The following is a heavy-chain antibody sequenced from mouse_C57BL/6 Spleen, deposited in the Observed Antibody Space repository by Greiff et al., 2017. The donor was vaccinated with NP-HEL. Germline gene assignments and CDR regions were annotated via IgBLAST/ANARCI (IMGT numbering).Heavy chain of an antibody. CDR2: IDPSDSET. CDR3: DLDSSVLFDY. CDR1: GYTFTSYW. V-gene: IGHV1-52*01. D-gene: IGHD3-2*02. Sequence: QVQLQQPGAELVRPGSSVKLSCKASGYTFTSYWMHWVKQRPIQGLEWIGNIDPSDSETHYNQKFKDKATLTVDKSSSTAYMQLSSLTSEDSAVNDCDLDSSVLFDYWGQGTTLTVSS. J-gene: IGHJ2*01.